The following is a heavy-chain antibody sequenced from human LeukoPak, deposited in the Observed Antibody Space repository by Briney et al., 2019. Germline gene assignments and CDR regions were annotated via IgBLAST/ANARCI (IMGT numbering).Heavy chain of an antibody. CDR2: INPNSGGT. CDR3: ARGRGRRDGYNYYYFDY. D-gene: IGHD5-24*01. CDR1: GYTLTSYY. V-gene: IGHV1-2*06. J-gene: IGHJ4*02. Sequence: GASVKVSCKASGYTLTSYYLHWVRQAPGQGLEWMGRINPNSGGTNYAQKFQGRVTMTRDTSISTAYMELSRLRSDDTAVYYCARGRGRRDGYNYYYFDYWGQGTLVTVSS.